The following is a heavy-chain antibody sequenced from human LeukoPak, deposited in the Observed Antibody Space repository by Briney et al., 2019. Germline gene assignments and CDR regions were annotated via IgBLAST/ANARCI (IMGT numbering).Heavy chain of an antibody. V-gene: IGHV4-34*01. Sequence: SQTLSLTCAVSGGSVSGYYWTWVRQPLGKGLEWIGGISHTGGANYNPSLKSRVTIGLDTSKKQLSLKLESVTAADTAVYYCAREEYGTGSYYRGDAFDIWGHGTMVTVSS. J-gene: IGHJ3*02. CDR2: ISHTGGA. CDR3: AREEYGTGSYYRGDAFDI. CDR1: GGSVSGYY. D-gene: IGHD3-10*01.